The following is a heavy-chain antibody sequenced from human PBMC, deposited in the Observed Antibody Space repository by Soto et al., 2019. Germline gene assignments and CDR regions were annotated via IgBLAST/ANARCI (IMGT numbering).Heavy chain of an antibody. CDR2: IYWDDDE. J-gene: IGHJ4*02. Sequence: QITLKESGPTLVKPTQTLTLTCTFSGFSLSTRGVGVGWIRQPPGKALEWLALIYWDDDEGYSPSLKSRLTXTXYXXKNQVVLTMTTMDPVDTATYYCAHRPRGYSYHFDCWGQGTLVTVSS. CDR1: GFSLSTRGVG. CDR3: AHRPRGYSYHFDC. V-gene: IGHV2-5*02. D-gene: IGHD5-18*01.